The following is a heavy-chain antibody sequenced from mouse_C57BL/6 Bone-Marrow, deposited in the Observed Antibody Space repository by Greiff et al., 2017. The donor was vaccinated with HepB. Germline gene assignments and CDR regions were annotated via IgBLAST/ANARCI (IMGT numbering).Heavy chain of an antibody. CDR3: ARSVTTVVAHYYAMDY. Sequence: EVKLVESVAELVRPGASVKLSCTASGFNIKNTYMHWVKQRPEQGLEWIGRIDPANGNTKYAPKFQGKATITADTSSNTAYLQLSSLTSEDTAIYYCARSVTTVVAHYYAMDYWGQGTSVTVSS. D-gene: IGHD1-1*01. V-gene: IGHV14-3*01. CDR1: GFNIKNTY. CDR2: IDPANGNT. J-gene: IGHJ4*01.